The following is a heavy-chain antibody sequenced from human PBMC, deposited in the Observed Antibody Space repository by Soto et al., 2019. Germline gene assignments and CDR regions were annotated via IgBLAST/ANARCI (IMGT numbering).Heavy chain of an antibody. D-gene: IGHD1-26*01. V-gene: IGHV1-69*06. CDR3: ASWRSYSGSYCFDY. CDR1: GGTFNSYT. J-gene: IGHJ4*02. Sequence: QVQLVQSGAEVKKPGASVKVSCEASGGTFNSYTINWVRQAPGRGLEWVGQVVPMYDSVNYAENFQGRVTITADKSTKTAYMELTSLSSEDTALYFCASWRSYSGSYCFDYWGQAILVTVSS. CDR2: VVPMYDSV.